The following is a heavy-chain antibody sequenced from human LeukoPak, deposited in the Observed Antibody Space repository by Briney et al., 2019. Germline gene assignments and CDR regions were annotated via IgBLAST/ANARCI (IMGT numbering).Heavy chain of an antibody. J-gene: IGHJ5*02. CDR1: RFTFSNYW. D-gene: IGHD3-22*01. CDR3: ARDLGQYYDTSDNWFDP. Sequence: PAGSLRLSGAAYRFTFSNYWMDWVRPAQGKGLVWVSRTNSDGINTSYADYVKGRFTISRDNAKNTLNLQMNSLRAEDTAVYYCARDLGQYYDTSDNWFDPWGQGTLVTVSS. CDR2: TNSDGINT. V-gene: IGHV3-74*01.